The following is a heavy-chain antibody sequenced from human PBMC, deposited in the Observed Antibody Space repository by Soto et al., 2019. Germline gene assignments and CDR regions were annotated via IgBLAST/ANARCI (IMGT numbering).Heavy chain of an antibody. V-gene: IGHV1-69*01. J-gene: IGHJ4*02. Sequence: QVQLVQSGAEVKKPGSSVKVSCEAPGGTFDHAAITWVRQAPGQGLEWVGGINPMFNSTHYAQKFPGRVTITADAVTSTAVMELRGLTSDDTAVYYCARQIFAADYWGQGTLLVVSS. CDR1: GGTFDHAA. D-gene: IGHD3-9*01. CDR2: INPMFNST. CDR3: ARQIFAADY.